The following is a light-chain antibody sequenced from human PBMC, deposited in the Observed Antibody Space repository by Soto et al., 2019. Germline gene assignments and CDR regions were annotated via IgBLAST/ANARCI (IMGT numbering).Light chain of an antibody. J-gene: IGLJ2*01. CDR1: SSDIGSYNL. CDR2: EGT. Sequence: QSALTQPASVSGSPGQSTTISCTGTSSDIGSYNLVSWYQQHPGKAPKLMIYEGTKRPSGVSNRFSGSTSGNTASLTISGLQAEDEADYHCCSYAGRSTPVIFGGGTKLTVL. CDR3: CSYAGRSTPVI. V-gene: IGLV2-23*01.